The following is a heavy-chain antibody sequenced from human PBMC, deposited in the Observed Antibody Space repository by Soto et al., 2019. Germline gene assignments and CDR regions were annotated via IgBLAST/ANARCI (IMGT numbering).Heavy chain of an antibody. J-gene: IGHJ4*02. Sequence: QVQLVESGGGVVLPGRSLRLSCAASGFTFSSYGMHWVRQAPGKGLEWVAVMWYDGSNKYYADCVKGRFTIPRDNSKNTQYLQMNSQRAEDTAVYYCAREQVERYFDYWGQGTLVTVSS. CDR2: MWYDGSNK. CDR1: GFTFSSYG. V-gene: IGHV3-33*01. D-gene: IGHD1-26*01. CDR3: AREQVERYFDY.